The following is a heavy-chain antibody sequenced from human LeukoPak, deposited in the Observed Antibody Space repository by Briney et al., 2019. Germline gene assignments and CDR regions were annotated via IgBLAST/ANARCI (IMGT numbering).Heavy chain of an antibody. CDR1: GYTFISYY. CDR3: ARALMVRGVIITGGDAFDI. J-gene: IGHJ3*02. CDR2: INPSGGST. D-gene: IGHD3-10*01. Sequence: ASVKVSCKASGYTFISYYMHWVRQAPGQGLEWMGIINPSGGSTSYAQKFQGRVTMTRDTSTSTVYMELSSLRSEDTAVYYCARALMVRGVIITGGDAFDIWGQGTMVTVSS. V-gene: IGHV1-46*01.